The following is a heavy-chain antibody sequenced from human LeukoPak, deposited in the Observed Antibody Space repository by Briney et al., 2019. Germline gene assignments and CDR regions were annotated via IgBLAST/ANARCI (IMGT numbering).Heavy chain of an antibody. Sequence: ASVKVSCKASGYTFTGYYMHWVRQAPGQGLEWMGWINPNSGGTNYAQKFQGRVTMTRDTSISTAYMELSRLRSDDTAVYYCVPSSYSSTSYYFDYWGQGTLVTVSS. J-gene: IGHJ4*02. CDR2: INPNSGGT. CDR1: GYTFTGYY. D-gene: IGHD6-19*01. V-gene: IGHV1-2*02. CDR3: VPSSYSSTSYYFDY.